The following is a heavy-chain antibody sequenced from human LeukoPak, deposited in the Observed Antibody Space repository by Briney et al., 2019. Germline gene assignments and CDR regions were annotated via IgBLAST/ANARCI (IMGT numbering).Heavy chain of an antibody. D-gene: IGHD4-11*01. CDR2: ISAYNGNT. V-gene: IGHV1-18*01. CDR3: ARDRTVTTNWFDP. CDR1: GYTFTSYG. Sequence: ASVKVSCKASGYTFTSYGISWVRQAPGQGPEWMGWISAYNGNTNYAQKLQGRVTMTTDTSTSTAYMELRSLRSDDTAVYYCARDRTVTTNWFDPWAREPWSPSPQ. J-gene: IGHJ5*02.